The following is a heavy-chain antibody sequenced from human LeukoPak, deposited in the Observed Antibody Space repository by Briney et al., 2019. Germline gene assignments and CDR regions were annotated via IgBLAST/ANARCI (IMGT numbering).Heavy chain of an antibody. Sequence: SETRSLTCTVSGYSISSGYYWGWIRQPPGKGLEWIGSIYHSGSTYYNPSLKRRVTISVDTSKNQFSLKLSSVTAADTAVYYCTGVLRYFDWLSPRFDYWGQGTLVTVSS. CDR1: GYSISSGYY. CDR2: IYHSGST. J-gene: IGHJ4*02. V-gene: IGHV4-38-2*02. CDR3: TGVLRYFDWLSPRFDY. D-gene: IGHD3-9*01.